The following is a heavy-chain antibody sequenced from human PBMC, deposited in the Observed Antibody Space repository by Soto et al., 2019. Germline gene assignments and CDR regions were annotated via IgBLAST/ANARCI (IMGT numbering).Heavy chain of an antibody. CDR1: GFTFSSYS. CDR3: ARVGRDILTGYPNWFDP. D-gene: IGHD3-9*01. CDR2: ISSSSSTI. Sequence: GGSLRLSCAASGFTFSSYSMNWVRQAPGKGLEWVSYISSSSSTIYYADSVKGRFTISRDNAKNSLYLQMNSLRDEDTAVYYCARVGRDILTGYPNWFDPWGQGTLVTVSS. V-gene: IGHV3-48*02. J-gene: IGHJ5*02.